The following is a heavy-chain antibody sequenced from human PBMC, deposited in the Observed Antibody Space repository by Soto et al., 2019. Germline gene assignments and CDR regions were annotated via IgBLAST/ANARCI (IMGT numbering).Heavy chain of an antibody. V-gene: IGHV3-30*18. CDR2: ISYDGSIK. D-gene: IGHD3-22*01. CDR3: AKTDTSGYSFDY. Sequence: QVQLVESGGGVVQPGRSLRLSCAASGFTFSSYGMHWVRQAPGKGLEWLAVISYDGSIKYYADSMKGRFTISRDNSKNTLYLQMNSLRAEDTAVYYCAKTDTSGYSFDYWGQGTLVTISS. J-gene: IGHJ4*02. CDR1: GFTFSSYG.